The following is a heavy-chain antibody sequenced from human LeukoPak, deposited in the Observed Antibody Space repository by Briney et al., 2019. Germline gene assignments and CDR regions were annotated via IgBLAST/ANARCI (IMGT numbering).Heavy chain of an antibody. CDR3: ARFAGGVPKQSADL. D-gene: IGHD3-16*01. J-gene: IGHJ5*02. CDR2: IDPSGVST. CDR1: GYTFTTYY. Sequence: ASVKVSCKASGYTFTTYYIHWVPQAPGQGLELIGIIDPSGVSTTSAQKFQSRLTMTRGTSTSTVFIELGSLGSDDTAVYYCARFAGGVPKQSADLWGQGTVVTVSS. V-gene: IGHV1-46*01.